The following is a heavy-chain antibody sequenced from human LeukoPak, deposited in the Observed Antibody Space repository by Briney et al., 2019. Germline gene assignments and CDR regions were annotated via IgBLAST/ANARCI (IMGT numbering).Heavy chain of an antibody. CDR1: GYTFTSYY. Sequence: ASAKVSCKASGYTFTSYYMHWARQAPGQGLEWMGIINPSDGSTSYAQKFQGRVTMTRDTSTGTVYMELSSLRSEDTAVYYCARALAAAGTHFDYWGQGTLVTVSS. J-gene: IGHJ4*02. CDR2: INPSDGST. D-gene: IGHD6-13*01. CDR3: ARALAAAGTHFDY. V-gene: IGHV1-46*01.